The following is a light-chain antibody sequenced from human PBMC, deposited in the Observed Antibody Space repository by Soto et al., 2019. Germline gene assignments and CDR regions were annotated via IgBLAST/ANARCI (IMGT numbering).Light chain of an antibody. V-gene: IGKV1-8*01. CDR2: AAS. Sequence: AIRMTQSPSSFSASTGDRVTITCRASQGISSYLAWYQQKPGKAPKLLIYAASTLQSGVPSRFSGSGSGTDFTLTISCLQSEDFATYYCQQYYSYPWTFGPGTKVDIK. CDR1: QGISSY. J-gene: IGKJ3*01. CDR3: QQYYSYPWT.